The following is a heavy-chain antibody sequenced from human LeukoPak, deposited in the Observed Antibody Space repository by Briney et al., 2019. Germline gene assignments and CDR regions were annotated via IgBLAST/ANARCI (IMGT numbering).Heavy chain of an antibody. V-gene: IGHV4-39*07. Sequence: SETLSLTCTVSGGSINTGDYYWTWIRQPPGKGLEWIGSLFYTGNTYYNPSLKTRVTISIDTSKNQFSLKLSSVTAADTAVYYCARENIVSTRDFDYWGQGTLVTVSS. CDR1: GGSINTGDYY. CDR2: LFYTGNT. D-gene: IGHD5/OR15-5a*01. CDR3: ARENIVSTRDFDY. J-gene: IGHJ4*02.